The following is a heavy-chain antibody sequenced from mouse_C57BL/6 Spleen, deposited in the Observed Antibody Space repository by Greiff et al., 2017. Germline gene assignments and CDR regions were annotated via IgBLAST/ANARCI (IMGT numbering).Heavy chain of an antibody. Sequence: QVQLQQSGPELVKPGASVKISCKASGYAFSSSWMNWVKQRPGKGLEWIGRIYPGDGDTNYNGKFKGKATLTADKSSSTAYMQLRSLTSEDSAVYFCARRIYYDHDGAYWGQGTLVTVSA. CDR2: IYPGDGDT. CDR1: GYAFSSSW. CDR3: ARRIYYDHDGAY. V-gene: IGHV1-82*01. D-gene: IGHD2-4*01. J-gene: IGHJ3*01.